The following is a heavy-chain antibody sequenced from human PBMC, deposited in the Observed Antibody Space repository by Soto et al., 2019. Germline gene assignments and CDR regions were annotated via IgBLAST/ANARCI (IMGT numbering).Heavy chain of an antibody. V-gene: IGHV1-69*01. Sequence: QVQLVQSGAEVKKPGSSVKVSCKASGGNFSSYAISWVRQAPGQGLEWMGGIIPIFGTANYAQKFQGRVRFTADESTSTAYMELSSLRSEDTAVYYCACSSSAETSLYYYYYGMDVWGQGTTVTVSS. CDR1: GGNFSSYA. D-gene: IGHD6-6*01. CDR2: IIPIFGTA. J-gene: IGHJ6*02. CDR3: ACSSSAETSLYYYYYGMDV.